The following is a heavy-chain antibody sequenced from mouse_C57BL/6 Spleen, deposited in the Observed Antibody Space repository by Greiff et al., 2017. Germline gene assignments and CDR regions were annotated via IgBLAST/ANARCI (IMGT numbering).Heavy chain of an antibody. Sequence: EVQLQQSGPELVKPGASVKISCKASGYTFTDYYMNWVKQSHGKSLEWIGDINPNNGGTSYNQKFKGKATLTVDKSSSTAYMELRSLTSEDSAVYYCARKGGLLQGYFDYWGQGTTLTVSS. CDR3: ARKGGLLQGYFDY. J-gene: IGHJ2*01. D-gene: IGHD2-3*01. CDR2: INPNNGGT. CDR1: GYTFTDYY. V-gene: IGHV1-26*01.